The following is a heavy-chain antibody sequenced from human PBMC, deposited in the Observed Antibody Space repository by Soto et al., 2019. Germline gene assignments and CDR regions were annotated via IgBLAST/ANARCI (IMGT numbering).Heavy chain of an antibody. CDR2: INPSGGST. V-gene: IGHV1-46*01. Sequence: QVQLVQSGAEVKKPGASVKVSCKASGYTFTSYYMHWVRQAPGQGLEWMGIINPSGGSTSYGQKFQDRVTMTRDTSPSTVYMELRSLRSEDTAVYYCARVSSWSCFDYWGQGTLVTVSS. J-gene: IGHJ4*02. D-gene: IGHD6-13*01. CDR3: ARVSSWSCFDY. CDR1: GYTFTSYY.